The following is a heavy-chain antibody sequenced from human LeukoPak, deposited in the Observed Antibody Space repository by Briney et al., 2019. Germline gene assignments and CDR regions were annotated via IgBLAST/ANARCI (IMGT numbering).Heavy chain of an antibody. CDR2: INPNGGTT. J-gene: IGHJ4*02. Sequence: GASVKVSCKGSGYTFTTDYIHWVRRAPGQGLEWMGLINPNGGTTSYTQKFQGRVTMTRDTSTSTVYMELRNLRSEDTAVYYCATDLGDYAAYWGQGTLVTVSS. V-gene: IGHV1-46*01. D-gene: IGHD4-17*01. CDR1: GYTFTTDY. CDR3: ATDLGDYAAY.